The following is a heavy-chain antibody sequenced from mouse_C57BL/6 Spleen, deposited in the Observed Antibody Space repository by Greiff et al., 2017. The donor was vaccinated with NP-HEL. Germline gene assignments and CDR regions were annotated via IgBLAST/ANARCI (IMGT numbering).Heavy chain of an antibody. CDR1: GFTFSSYG. D-gene: IGHD3-2*02. CDR2: ISSGGSYT. V-gene: IGHV5-6*01. J-gene: IGHJ3*01. CDR3: AGLDSSGYFAWFAY. Sequence: EVQVVESGGDLVKPGGSLKLSCAASGFTFSSYGMSWVRQTPDKRLEWVATISSGGSYTYYPDSVKGRFTISRDNTKKTQYLQMSSLKSKDTAMYYCAGLDSSGYFAWFAYWGQGTLVTVSA.